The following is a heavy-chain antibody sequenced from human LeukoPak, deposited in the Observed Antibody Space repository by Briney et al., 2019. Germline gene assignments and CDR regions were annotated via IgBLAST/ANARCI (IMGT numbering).Heavy chain of an antibody. CDR3: ARLGSYHDF. V-gene: IGHV4-4*09. CDR2: IHTRGAS. J-gene: IGHJ4*02. CDR1: GASISNYY. D-gene: IGHD1-26*01. Sequence: PSETLSLTCTVSGASISNYYWSWIRQTPEKGLEWVGHIHTRGASRYYPSLESRLTLSIHTSRTHLYLKLTSVTAADPAVYFCARLGSYHDFWGQGALVTVSS.